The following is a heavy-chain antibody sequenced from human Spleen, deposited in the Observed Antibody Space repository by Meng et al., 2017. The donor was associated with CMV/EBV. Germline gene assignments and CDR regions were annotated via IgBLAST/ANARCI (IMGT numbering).Heavy chain of an antibody. J-gene: IGHJ3*02. CDR1: GGSISSYY. V-gene: IGHV4-59*01. CDR2: IYYSGST. D-gene: IGHD2-15*01. Sequence: SETLSLTCTVSGGSISSYYWSWIRQPPGKGLEWIGYIYYSGSTNHNPSLKSRVTISVDTSKNQFSLRLSSVTAADTAMYYCTRDGYLWLSKQSGLGAYDMWGQGTVVTVSS. CDR3: TRDGYLWLSKQSGLGAYDM.